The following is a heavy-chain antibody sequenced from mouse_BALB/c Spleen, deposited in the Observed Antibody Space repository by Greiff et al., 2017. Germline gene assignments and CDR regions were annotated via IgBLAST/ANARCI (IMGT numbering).Heavy chain of an antibody. V-gene: IGHV5-6-4*01. CDR3: TRAYDGYLYYAMDY. CDR1: GFTFSSYT. Sequence: DVKLVESGGGLVKPGGSLKLSCAASGFTFSSYTMSWVRQTPEKRLEWVATISSGGSYTYYPDSVKGRFTISRDNAKNTLYLQMSSLKSEDTAMYYCTRAYDGYLYYAMDYWGQGTSVTVSS. J-gene: IGHJ4*01. D-gene: IGHD2-3*01. CDR2: ISSGGSYT.